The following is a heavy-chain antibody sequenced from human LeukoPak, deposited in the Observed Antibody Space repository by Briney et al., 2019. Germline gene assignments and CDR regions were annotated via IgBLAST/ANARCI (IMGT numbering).Heavy chain of an antibody. CDR3: ARDMTDWWFDP. CDR1: GGSISSGGYY. J-gene: IGHJ5*02. Sequence: TLSLTCTVPGGSISSGGYYWSWIRQHPGKGLEWIGYIYYSGSTHYNPSLKSRVTISVDTSKNQFSLKLSSVTAADTAVYYCARDMTDWWFDPWGQGTLVTVSS. D-gene: IGHD3-9*01. V-gene: IGHV4-31*03. CDR2: IYYSGST.